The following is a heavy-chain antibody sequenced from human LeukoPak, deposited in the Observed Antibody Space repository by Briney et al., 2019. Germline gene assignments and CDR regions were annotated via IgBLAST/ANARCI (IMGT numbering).Heavy chain of an antibody. CDR3: AKKVVVGATSPYSDFQD. CDR2: IHQDGSEK. D-gene: IGHD1-26*01. CDR1: GFIFSNYW. J-gene: IGHJ1*01. V-gene: IGHV3-7*03. Sequence: GGSLRLSCVASGFIFSNYWMSWVRQAPGKGLEWVANIHQDGSEKYYVDSVKGRFTISRDNAKNSLYLQMNSLRAEDTALYYCAKKVVVGATSPYSDFQDWGQGTLVTVSS.